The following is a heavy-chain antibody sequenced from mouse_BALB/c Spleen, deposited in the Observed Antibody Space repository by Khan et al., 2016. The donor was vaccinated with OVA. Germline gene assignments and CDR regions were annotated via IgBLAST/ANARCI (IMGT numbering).Heavy chain of an antibody. CDR3: ARDGYSYCFAY. J-gene: IGHJ3*01. D-gene: IGHD2-3*01. V-gene: IGHV14-1*02. CDR2: IDPETGDT. CDR1: GFNIKDYY. Sequence: VQLKQSGAELVRPGALVKLSCKASGFNIKDYYMHWVKQRPEQGLVWIGRIDPETGDTIYDPKFQGKASITSDTSSSTAYLQLSSLTSEDTAVYYCARDGYSYCFAYWGQGTLVTVSA.